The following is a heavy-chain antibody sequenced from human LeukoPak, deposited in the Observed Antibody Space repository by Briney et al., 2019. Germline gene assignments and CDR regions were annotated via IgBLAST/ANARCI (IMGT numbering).Heavy chain of an antibody. V-gene: IGHV3-23*01. CDR2: ISGSGGST. CDR1: GFTFSSYS. CDR3: AKDQDYYYYYMDV. J-gene: IGHJ6*03. Sequence: GSLRLSCAASGFTFSSYSMNWVRQAPGKGLEWVSAISGSGGSTYYADSVKVRFTISRDNSKNTLYLQMNSLRAEDTAVYYCAKDQDYYYYYMDVWGKGTTVTVSS.